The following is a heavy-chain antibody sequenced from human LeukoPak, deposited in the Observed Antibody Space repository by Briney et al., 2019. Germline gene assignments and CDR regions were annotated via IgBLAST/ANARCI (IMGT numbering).Heavy chain of an antibody. J-gene: IGHJ4*02. V-gene: IGHV3-33*01. Sequence: GGSLRLSRAASRLTFSNYGMHWVRQAPGKGLEWVAVIWYDGSNKYYADSVKGRFTISRDNSKNTLYLQMNSLRAEDTAVYYCATYREAYGAVAGLFDYWGQGTLVTVSS. D-gene: IGHD6-19*01. CDR1: RLTFSNYG. CDR2: IWYDGSNK. CDR3: ATYREAYGAVAGLFDY.